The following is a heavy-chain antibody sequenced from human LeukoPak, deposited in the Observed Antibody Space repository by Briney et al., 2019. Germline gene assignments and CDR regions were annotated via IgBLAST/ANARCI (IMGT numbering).Heavy chain of an antibody. D-gene: IGHD3-22*01. Sequence: SETLSLTCTVSGGSISSYYWSWIRQPPGKGLEWIGCIYYSGSTSYNPSLKSRVTISVDTSKNQFSLKLSSVTAADTAVYYCARTMYYYDSSGYRHYFDYWGQGTLVTVSS. J-gene: IGHJ4*02. CDR2: IYYSGST. CDR3: ARTMYYYDSSGYRHYFDY. V-gene: IGHV4-59*01. CDR1: GGSISSYY.